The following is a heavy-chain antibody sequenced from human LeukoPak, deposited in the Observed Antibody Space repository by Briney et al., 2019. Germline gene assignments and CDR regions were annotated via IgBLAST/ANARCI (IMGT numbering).Heavy chain of an antibody. CDR1: GCTFTAYH. CDR3: ARGRGYYEKYYYYFGMDV. D-gene: IGHD3-22*01. V-gene: IGHV1-2*02. CDR2: INPNSADT. Sequence: ASVKVSCKASGCTFTAYHLHWVRQAPGQGLEWMGWINPNSADTKSAQKFQGRVTMTRDTSITTVHMELSRLRSDDTAVYYCARGRGYYEKYYYYFGMDVWGQGTTVTVSS. J-gene: IGHJ6*02.